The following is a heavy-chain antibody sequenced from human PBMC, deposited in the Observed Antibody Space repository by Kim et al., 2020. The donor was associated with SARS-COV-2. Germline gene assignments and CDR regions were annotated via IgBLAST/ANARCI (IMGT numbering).Heavy chain of an antibody. CDR3: AGIGGWLRY. J-gene: IGHJ4*02. Sequence: GGSLRLSCAASGFTFSSYWMTWVRQAPGKGLEWVANIKPDGSETYYVDSVKGRFTISRDNAKKSLYLQLSSLRAEDGAVYFCAGIGGWLRYWGQGTLVTVSA. CDR1: GFTFSSYW. V-gene: IGHV3-7*03. D-gene: IGHD5-12*01. CDR2: IKPDGSET.